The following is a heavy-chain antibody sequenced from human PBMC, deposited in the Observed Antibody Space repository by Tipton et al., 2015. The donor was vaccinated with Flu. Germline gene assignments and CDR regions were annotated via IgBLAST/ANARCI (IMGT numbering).Heavy chain of an antibody. Sequence: SLRLSCAASGFTFSNYWMSWIRQAPDKGLEWVAIIWYDGNNKYYADSVKGRFTISRDNSKKTLYLQMNSLRAEDTAVYHCVRAVASSDSFWGQGTLVAVSS. V-gene: IGHV3-33*08. J-gene: IGHJ4*02. CDR2: IWYDGNNK. CDR1: GFTFSNYW. D-gene: IGHD2-21*01. CDR3: VRAVASSDSF.